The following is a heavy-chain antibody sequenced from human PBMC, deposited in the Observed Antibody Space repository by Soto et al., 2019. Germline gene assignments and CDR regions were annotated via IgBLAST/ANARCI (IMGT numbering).Heavy chain of an antibody. CDR2: INPNSGGT. J-gene: IGHJ6*02. V-gene: IGHV1-2*02. D-gene: IGHD6-13*01. CDR3: ARRHSNSWYRRGYYYYGMDV. Sequence: ASVKVSCKASGYTFTGYYMHWVRQAPGQGLEWMGWINPNSGGTNYAQKFQGRVTMTRDTSISTAYMELSRLRSDDTAVYYCARRHSNSWYRRGYYYYGMDVWGQGTTVTVSS. CDR1: GYTFTGYY.